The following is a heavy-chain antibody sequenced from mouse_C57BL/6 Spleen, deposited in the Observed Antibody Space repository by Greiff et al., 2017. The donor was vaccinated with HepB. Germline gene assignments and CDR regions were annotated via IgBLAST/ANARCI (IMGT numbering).Heavy chain of an antibody. V-gene: IGHV5-16*01. J-gene: IGHJ2*01. CDR3: ARGYGNYPYYFDY. D-gene: IGHD2-1*01. Sequence: VESEGGLVQPGSYMKLSCTASGFTFSDYYMAWVRQVPEKGLEWVANINYDGSSTYYLDSLKSRFIISRDNAKNILYLQMSSLKSEDTATYYCARGYGNYPYYFDYWGQGTTLTVSS. CDR1: GFTFSDYY. CDR2: INYDGSST.